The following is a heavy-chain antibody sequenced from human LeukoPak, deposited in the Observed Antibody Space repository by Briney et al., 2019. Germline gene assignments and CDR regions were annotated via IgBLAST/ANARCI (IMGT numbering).Heavy chain of an antibody. Sequence: PSETLSLTCTASGCTVSSASYNWSWNRQPPGKGLECIGIIYYSGSTNYNPSLKSRVTISVDTSKNQFTLNLSYVTAAETAVYYFAGLKGVAGDPWGQGTLVTVSS. D-gene: IGHD6-19*01. CDR3: AGLKGVAGDP. CDR1: GCTVSSASYN. V-gene: IGHV4-61*01. J-gene: IGHJ4*02. CDR2: IYYSGST.